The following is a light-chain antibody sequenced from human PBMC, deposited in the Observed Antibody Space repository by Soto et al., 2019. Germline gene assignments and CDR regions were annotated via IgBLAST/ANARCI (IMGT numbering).Light chain of an antibody. CDR3: SSYTSSSPHVV. J-gene: IGLJ2*01. CDR2: EVS. Sequence: QSALTQPASVSGAPGQSITLSCTGTSSDVGGYNYVSWYQQHSGKAPKLIIYEVSNRPSGVYNRFSGSKSGNTASLTISGLQAEDEADYYCSSYTSSSPHVVFGGGTKLTVL. V-gene: IGLV2-14*01. CDR1: SSDVGGYNY.